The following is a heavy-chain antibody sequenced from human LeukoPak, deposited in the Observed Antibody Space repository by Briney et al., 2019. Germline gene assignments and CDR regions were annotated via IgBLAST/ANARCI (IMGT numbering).Heavy chain of an antibody. Sequence: GRSLRLSCAASGFTFSSYAMHWVRQAPGKGLEWVAVISYDGSNKYYADSVKGRFTISRDNSKNTLYLQMNSLRAEDTAVYYCARVERFGEFKNWGQGTLVTVSS. CDR1: GFTFSSYA. V-gene: IGHV3-30-3*01. D-gene: IGHD3-10*01. CDR3: ARVERFGEFKN. CDR2: ISYDGSNK. J-gene: IGHJ4*02.